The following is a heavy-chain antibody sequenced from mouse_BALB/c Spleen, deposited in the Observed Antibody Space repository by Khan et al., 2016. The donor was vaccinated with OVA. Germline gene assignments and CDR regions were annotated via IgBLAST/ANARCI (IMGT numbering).Heavy chain of an antibody. J-gene: IGHJ3*01. Sequence: VQLKESGPSLVKPSQTLSLTCSVTGDSITSGYWNWIRKFPGNKLEYMGYISYSGNSYYNPSLKSRISVTRDASKTQYYLQLNSVTTEDTATYYCACELRGFAYWGQGTLVTVAA. CDR2: ISYSGNS. CDR1: GDSITSGY. CDR3: ACELRGFAY. D-gene: IGHD1-1*01. V-gene: IGHV3-8*02.